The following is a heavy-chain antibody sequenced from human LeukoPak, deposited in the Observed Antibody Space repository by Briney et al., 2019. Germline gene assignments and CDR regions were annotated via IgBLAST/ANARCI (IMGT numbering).Heavy chain of an antibody. D-gene: IGHD3-22*01. J-gene: IGHJ4*02. CDR3: ARDLELVYYDSSGYDY. V-gene: IGHV3-74*01. Sequence: PGGSLSLSCAASGFTFSSYWMHWVRQVPGKGLVWVSRINSDGSNTRYADDVKGRFTISRDNAKNKLYLQMNSLRAEDTAVYYCARDLELVYYDSSGYDYWGQGTLVIVSS. CDR2: INSDGSNT. CDR1: GFTFSSYW.